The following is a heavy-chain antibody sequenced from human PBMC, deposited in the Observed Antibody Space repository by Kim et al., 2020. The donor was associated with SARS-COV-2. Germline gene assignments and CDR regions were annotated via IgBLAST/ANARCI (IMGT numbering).Heavy chain of an antibody. D-gene: IGHD5-18*01. J-gene: IGHJ4*02. V-gene: IGHV4-59*13. CDR1: GGSISSYY. Sequence: SETLSLTCTVSGGSISSYYWSWIRQPPGKGLEWIGYIYYSGSTNYNPSLKSRVTISVDTSKNQFSLKLSSVTAADTAVYYCARARRGYVEIFDYWGQGTLVTVSS. CDR3: ARARRGYVEIFDY. CDR2: IYYSGST.